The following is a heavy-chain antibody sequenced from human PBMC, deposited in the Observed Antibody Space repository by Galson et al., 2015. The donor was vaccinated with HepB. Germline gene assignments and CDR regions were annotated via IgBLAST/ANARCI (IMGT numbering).Heavy chain of an antibody. D-gene: IGHD3-10*01. J-gene: IGHJ4*02. CDR2: IYYSGST. Sequence: ETLSLTCTVSGGSISSYYWSWIRQPPGKGLEWIGYIYYSGSTNYNPSLKSRVTISVDTSKNQFSLKLSSVTAADTAVYYCARFRKGLRYYFDYWGQGTLVTVSS. CDR3: ARFRKGLRYYFDY. CDR1: GGSISSYY. V-gene: IGHV4-59*01.